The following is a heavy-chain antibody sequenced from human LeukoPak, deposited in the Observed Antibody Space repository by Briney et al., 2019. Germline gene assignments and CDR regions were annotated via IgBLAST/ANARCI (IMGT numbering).Heavy chain of an antibody. V-gene: IGHV4-31*03. CDR2: IYYSGST. Sequence: PSQTLSLTGTVSGGSISSGGYYWKWIRQHPGKGLEWIGYIYYSGSTYYNPSLKSRITISVDTSKNQFSLKLSSVTAADTAVYYCAREPEYDFWSGYYFDYWGQGTLVTVSS. J-gene: IGHJ4*02. CDR3: AREPEYDFWSGYYFDY. CDR1: GGSISSGGYY. D-gene: IGHD3-3*01.